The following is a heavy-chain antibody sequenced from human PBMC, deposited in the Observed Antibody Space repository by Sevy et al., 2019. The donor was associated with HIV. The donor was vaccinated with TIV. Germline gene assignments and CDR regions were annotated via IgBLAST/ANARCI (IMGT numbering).Heavy chain of an antibody. CDR1: GFAFNNYW. D-gene: IGHD7-27*01. J-gene: IGHJ4*02. V-gene: IGHV3-7*03. CDR2: IKQDGSDK. CDR3: ARSWDYWGQMGY. Sequence: GGSLRLSCAASGFAFNNYWMTWVSQAPGKGLEWVANIKQDGSDKYYMESVKGRFNISRDNTKNSLYLQLNSLRVEDTAVYYCARSWDYWGQMGYWGQGTLVTVSS.